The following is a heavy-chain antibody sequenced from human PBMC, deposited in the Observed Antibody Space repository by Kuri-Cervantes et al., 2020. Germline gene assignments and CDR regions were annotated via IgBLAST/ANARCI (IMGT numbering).Heavy chain of an antibody. CDR2: ISYDGSNK. CDR1: GFTFSSYG. CDR3: ARVELSPYCYYYYGMDV. V-gene: IGHV3-30*03. J-gene: IGHJ6*02. D-gene: IGHD1-26*01. Sequence: GESLKISCAASGFTFSSYGMHWVRQAPGKGLEWVAVISYDGSNKYYADSVKGRFTISRDNSKNTLYLQMNSLRAEDTAVYYCARVELSPYCYYYYGMDVWGQGTTVTVSS.